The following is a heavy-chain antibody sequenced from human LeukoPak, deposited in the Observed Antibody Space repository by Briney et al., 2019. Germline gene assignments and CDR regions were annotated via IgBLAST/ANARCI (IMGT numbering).Heavy chain of an antibody. Sequence: PGGSLRLSCAASGFTFNNYGMHWVRQAPGKGLEWVAFIRYQGNEKYYADSVKGRFTISRDDSKNTLYLQMNSLRAEDTAVYYCAKGGSVGATPLSGYWGQGTLVTVSS. J-gene: IGHJ4*02. CDR3: AKGGSVGATPLSGY. V-gene: IGHV3-30*02. CDR1: GFTFNNYG. CDR2: IRYQGNEK. D-gene: IGHD1-26*01.